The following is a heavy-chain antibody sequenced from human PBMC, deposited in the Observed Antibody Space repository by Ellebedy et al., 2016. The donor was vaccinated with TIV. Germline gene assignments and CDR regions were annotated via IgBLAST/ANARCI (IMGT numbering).Heavy chain of an antibody. V-gene: IGHV4-39*02. D-gene: IGHD3-9*01. CDR1: GASISSSSYY. CDR2: IYYSGNT. CDR3: AREDDILTGQLDY. J-gene: IGHJ4*02. Sequence: MPSETLSLTCTVSGASISSSSYYWGWIRQPPGKGLEWIGSIYYSGNTYYNPSLKSRVTISVDTSKNQFSLKLTSVTAADTAVYYCAREDDILTGQLDYWGQGTLVTVSS.